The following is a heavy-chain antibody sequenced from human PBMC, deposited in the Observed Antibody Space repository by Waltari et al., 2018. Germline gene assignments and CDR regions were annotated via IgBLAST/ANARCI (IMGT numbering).Heavy chain of an antibody. CDR3: ARVSLGYDPDY. CDR2: ISWNSGSI. CDR1: GFTFDDYA. V-gene: IGHV3-9*01. Sequence: EVQLVESGGGLVQPGRSLRLSCAASGFTFDDYAMHWVRQAPGKCLEWVSGISWNSGSIGYADSVKGRFTISRDNAKNSLYLQMNSLRAEDTALYYCARVSLGYDPDYWGQGTLVTVSS. D-gene: IGHD5-12*01. J-gene: IGHJ4*02.